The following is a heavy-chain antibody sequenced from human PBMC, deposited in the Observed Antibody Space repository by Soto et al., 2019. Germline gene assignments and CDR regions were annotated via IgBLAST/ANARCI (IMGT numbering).Heavy chain of an antibody. Sequence: LSLTCAVSGYSVSNDNYYWSWIRQPPGKGLEWIGYIYYSGTTNYNSYLKSRLSLSVDMSKNQFSLKLASVTAADTAVYFCARSQRGRTAFTFDYWGQGALVTVSS. CDR1: GYSVSNDNYY. J-gene: IGHJ4*02. CDR3: ARSQRGRTAFTFDY. CDR2: IYYSGTT. D-gene: IGHD3-16*01. V-gene: IGHV4-61*01.